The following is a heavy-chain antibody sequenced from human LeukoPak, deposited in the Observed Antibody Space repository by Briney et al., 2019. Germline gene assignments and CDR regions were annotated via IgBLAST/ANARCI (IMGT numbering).Heavy chain of an antibody. D-gene: IGHD3-3*01. V-gene: IGHV3-21*01. Sequence: GGSPRLSCAASGFTFSNAWMSWVRQAPGKGLEWVSSISSSSNYIYYADSVKGRFTISRDNAKNSLYLQMNSLRAEDTAVYYCARDSRFLEWLLDYWGQGTLVTVSS. J-gene: IGHJ4*02. CDR1: GFTFSNAW. CDR3: ARDSRFLEWLLDY. CDR2: ISSSSNYI.